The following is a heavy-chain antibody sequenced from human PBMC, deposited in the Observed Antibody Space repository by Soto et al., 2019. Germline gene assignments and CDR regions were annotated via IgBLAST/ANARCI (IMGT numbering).Heavy chain of an antibody. CDR1: GFTFSSYA. Sequence: EVQLLESGGGLVQPGGSLRLSCAASGFTFSSYAMSWVRQAPGKGLEWVSAISGSGGSTYYADSVKGRFTISRDNSKNTLYLRMNSLRAEDTAVYYCAKVPMVRGPRGRAFDIWGQGTMVTVSS. J-gene: IGHJ3*02. D-gene: IGHD3-10*01. CDR3: AKVPMVRGPRGRAFDI. CDR2: ISGSGGST. V-gene: IGHV3-23*01.